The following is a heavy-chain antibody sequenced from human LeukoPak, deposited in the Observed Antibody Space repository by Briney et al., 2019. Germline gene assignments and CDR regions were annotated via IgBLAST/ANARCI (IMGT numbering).Heavy chain of an antibody. Sequence: PGGSLRLFCAASGFTFSSYGMHWVREAPGKALEGVAFLRYDGSNKYYADSVKGRFTISRDNSKNTLYLQMNSLRAEDTAVYYCAKDKSYYDSSGEPDYWGQGTLVTVSS. CDR2: LRYDGSNK. D-gene: IGHD3-22*01. V-gene: IGHV3-30*02. CDR3: AKDKSYYDSSGEPDY. J-gene: IGHJ4*02. CDR1: GFTFSSYG.